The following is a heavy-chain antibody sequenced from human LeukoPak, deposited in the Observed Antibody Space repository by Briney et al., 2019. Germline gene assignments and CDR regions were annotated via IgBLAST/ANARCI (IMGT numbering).Heavy chain of an antibody. V-gene: IGHV3-23*01. CDR3: AKDHSGSYLDY. Sequence: GGSLRLSCAASGFTFSSYAMSWVRQAPGKGLEWVSAISGSGGSTYYADSVKGRFTISRDNSKNTLYLRMNSLRAEDTAVYYYAKDHSGSYLDYWGQGTLVTVSS. CDR1: GFTFSSYA. D-gene: IGHD1-26*01. J-gene: IGHJ4*02. CDR2: ISGSGGST.